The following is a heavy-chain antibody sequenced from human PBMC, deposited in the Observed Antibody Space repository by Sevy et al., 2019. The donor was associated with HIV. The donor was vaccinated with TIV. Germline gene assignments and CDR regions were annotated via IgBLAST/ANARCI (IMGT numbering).Heavy chain of an antibody. D-gene: IGHD5-12*01. V-gene: IGHV1-69*13. J-gene: IGHJ6*02. CDR2: IIPVFGSA. CDR3: ARSNPDGYNYSYYYGMDV. Sequence: ASVKVSCKASGDTFGNYAIAWVRQAPGQGLEWMGGIIPVFGSANSAQKFQDRVTITADVSTSTAYMVLRSLTSEDTAVYYCARSNPDGYNYSYYYGMDVWGQGTTVTVSS. CDR1: GDTFGNYA.